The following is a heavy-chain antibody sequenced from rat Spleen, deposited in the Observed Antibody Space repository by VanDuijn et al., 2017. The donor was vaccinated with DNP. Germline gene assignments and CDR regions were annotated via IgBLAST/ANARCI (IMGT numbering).Heavy chain of an antibody. V-gene: IGHV5S23*01. CDR1: GFTFSKYA. CDR3: ASQLFDY. J-gene: IGHJ2*01. CDR2: TINSGGTT. Sequence: EVQLVESGGALVQPERSLKLSCAASGFTFSKYAMAWVRQAPTQGLEWVASTINSGGTTYYRDSVKGRFTISRDNAKSTLYLQMDSLRSEDTATYYCASQLFDYWGQGVMVTVSS.